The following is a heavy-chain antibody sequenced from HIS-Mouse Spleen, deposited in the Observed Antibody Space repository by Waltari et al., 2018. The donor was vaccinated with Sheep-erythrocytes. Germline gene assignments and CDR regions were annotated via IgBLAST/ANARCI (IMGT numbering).Heavy chain of an antibody. Sequence: EVQLVESGGGLVKPGGSLRLSCPASGFTFSSYSMNWVRQAPGKGLEWVSSISSSSSYIYYADSVKGRFTISRDNAKNSLYLQMNSLRAEDTAVYYCAREDYGDYFDYWGQGTLVTVSS. CDR2: ISSSSSYI. CDR3: AREDYGDYFDY. D-gene: IGHD4-17*01. J-gene: IGHJ4*02. V-gene: IGHV3-21*01. CDR1: GFTFSSYS.